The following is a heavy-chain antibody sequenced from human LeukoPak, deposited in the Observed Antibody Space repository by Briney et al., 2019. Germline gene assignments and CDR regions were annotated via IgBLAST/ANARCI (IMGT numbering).Heavy chain of an antibody. D-gene: IGHD2-2*01. J-gene: IGHJ6*03. CDR2: IYTSGST. CDR1: GGSISSGSYY. CDR3: AREIVVVPAAMIRYYYYMDV. Sequence: SQTLSLTCTVSGGSISSGSYYWSWIRQPAGKGLEWIGRIYTSGSTNYNPSLKSRVTISVDTSKNQFSLKLSSVTAADTAVYYCAREIVVVPAAMIRYYYYMDVRGKGTTVTVSS. V-gene: IGHV4-61*02.